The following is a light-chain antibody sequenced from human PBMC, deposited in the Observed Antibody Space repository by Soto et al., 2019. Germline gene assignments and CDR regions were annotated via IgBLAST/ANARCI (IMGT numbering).Light chain of an antibody. CDR2: RNN. V-gene: IGLV1-47*01. Sequence: QPVLTQPPSASGTPGQTVTISCSGSSSNIGSAYIYWYQHLPGTAPKLLIYRNNQRPSGVPDRFSASKSGTSASLAISGLRSEDYADYYCAAWDDSLVVFGGGTQLTVL. J-gene: IGLJ2*01. CDR1: SSNIGSAY. CDR3: AAWDDSLVV.